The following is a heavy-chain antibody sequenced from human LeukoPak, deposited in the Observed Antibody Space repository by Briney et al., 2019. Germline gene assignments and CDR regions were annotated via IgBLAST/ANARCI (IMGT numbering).Heavy chain of an antibody. CDR2: IYPGDSDT. D-gene: IGHD3-22*01. CDR1: GYSFSSYC. J-gene: IGHJ3*02. CDR3: ASRITMIVVAPDAFDI. Sequence: GESLKISCEGSGYSFSSYCIGWVRQMPGKGLEWMGIIYPGDSDTRYSPSFQGQVTISADKSISTAYLQWSSLKASDTAMYYCASRITMIVVAPDAFDIWGQGTMVTVS. V-gene: IGHV5-51*01.